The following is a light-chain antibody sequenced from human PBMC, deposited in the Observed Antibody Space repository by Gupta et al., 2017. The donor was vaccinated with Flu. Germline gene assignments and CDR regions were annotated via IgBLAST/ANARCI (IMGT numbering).Light chain of an antibody. Sequence: EIVLTQSPGTLSLSPGERATLSCRPSQSVSAGYLAWYQQKHGQAPRLLIYGASSRATGIPDRFSGSGSGTDFTLTISRLEPEDFAVYYCQQYAGTPRTFGQGTKVEIK. CDR1: QSVSAGY. CDR2: GAS. J-gene: IGKJ1*01. CDR3: QQYAGTPRT. V-gene: IGKV3-20*01.